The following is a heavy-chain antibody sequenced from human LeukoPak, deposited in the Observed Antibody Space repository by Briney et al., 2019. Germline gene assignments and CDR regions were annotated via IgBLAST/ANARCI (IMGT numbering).Heavy chain of an antibody. CDR3: ARATTTDFDI. CDR1: GFTVSSNY. D-gene: IGHD4-17*01. V-gene: IGHV3-66*01. J-gene: IGHJ3*02. CDR2: IYSGGST. Sequence: GGSLRLSCAASGFTVSSNYMSWVRQSPGKGLEWVSVIYSGGSTYYADSVKGRFTISRDNSKNTLYLQMNSLRAEDTAVYYCARATTTDFDIWGQGTMVTVSS.